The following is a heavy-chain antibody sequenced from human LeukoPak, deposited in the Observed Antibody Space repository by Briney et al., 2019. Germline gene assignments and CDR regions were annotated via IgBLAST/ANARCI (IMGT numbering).Heavy chain of an antibody. V-gene: IGHV4-31*03. D-gene: IGHD6-19*01. CDR2: IYYSGST. Sequence: SSQTLSLTCTVSGGSISSGGYYWSWIRQHPGKGLEWIGYIYYSGSTYYNPSLKSRVTISVDTSKNQFSLKLSSVTAADTAVYYCARERARIAVAADGLPPAFDIWGQGTMVTVSS. CDR1: GGSISSGGYY. CDR3: ARERARIAVAADGLPPAFDI. J-gene: IGHJ3*02.